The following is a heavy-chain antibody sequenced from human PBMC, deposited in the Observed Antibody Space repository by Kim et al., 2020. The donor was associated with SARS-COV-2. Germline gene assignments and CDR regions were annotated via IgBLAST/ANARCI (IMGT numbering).Heavy chain of an antibody. CDR1: GFTFSSYS. Sequence: GGSLRLSCAASGFTFSSYSMNWVRQAPGKGLEWVSSISSSSSYIYYADSVKGRFTISRDNAKNSLYLQMNSLRAEDTAVYYCARELVWFGDPMRYWGQGTLVTVSS. D-gene: IGHD3-10*01. V-gene: IGHV3-21*01. CDR3: ARELVWFGDPMRY. CDR2: ISSSSSYI. J-gene: IGHJ4*02.